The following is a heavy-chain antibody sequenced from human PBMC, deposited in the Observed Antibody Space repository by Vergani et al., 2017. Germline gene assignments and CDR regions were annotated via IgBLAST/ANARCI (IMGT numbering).Heavy chain of an antibody. D-gene: IGHD3-16*02. J-gene: IGHJ3*02. V-gene: IGHV3-23*01. CDR3: AKALSMITFGGVIVSDAFDI. CDR1: GFTFSSYA. Sequence: EVQLLESGGGLVQPGGSLRLSCAAFGFTFSSYAMSWVRQAPGKGLEWVSAISGSGGSTYYADSVKGRFTISRDNSKNTLYLQMNSLRAEDTAVYYCAKALSMITFGGVIVSDAFDIWGQGTMVTVSS. CDR2: ISGSGGST.